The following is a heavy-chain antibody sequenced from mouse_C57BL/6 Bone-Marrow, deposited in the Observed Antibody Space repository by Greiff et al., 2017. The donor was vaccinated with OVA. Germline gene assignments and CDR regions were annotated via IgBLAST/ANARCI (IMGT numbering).Heavy chain of an antibody. J-gene: IGHJ2*01. CDR3: ARWDYYGSSSDY. D-gene: IGHD1-1*01. CDR2: IYPGSGST. Sequence: VQLQQSGAELARPGASVKLSCKASGYTFTSYGISWVKQRTGQGLEWIGEIYPGSGSTNYNEKFKSKATLTVDTSSSTAYMQLSSLTSEDSAVYYCARWDYYGSSSDYWGQGTTLTVSS. V-gene: IGHV1-81*01. CDR1: GYTFTSYG.